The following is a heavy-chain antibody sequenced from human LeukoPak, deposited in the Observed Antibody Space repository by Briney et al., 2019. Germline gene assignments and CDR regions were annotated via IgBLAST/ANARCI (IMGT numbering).Heavy chain of an antibody. Sequence: GASVKVSCKASGYTFTGYYMHWVRQAPGQGLEWMGWINPNSGGTNYAQKFQGRVTMTRDTSISTAYMELSRLRSDDTAVYYCARAAKFGRTAPVGYWGQGTLVTVSS. CDR3: ARAAKFGRTAPVGY. J-gene: IGHJ4*02. CDR2: INPNSGGT. V-gene: IGHV1-2*02. D-gene: IGHD1-1*01. CDR1: GYTFTGYY.